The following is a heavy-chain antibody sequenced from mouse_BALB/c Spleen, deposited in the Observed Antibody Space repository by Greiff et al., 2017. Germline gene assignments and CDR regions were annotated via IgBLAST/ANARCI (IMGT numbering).Heavy chain of an antibody. D-gene: IGHD1-1*01. CDR2: IYPYNGGT. CDR1: GYSFTDYN. CDR3: APTTDYAMDY. J-gene: IGHJ4*01. Sequence: EVQLQQSGPELVKPGASVKVSCKASGYSFTDYNMYWVKQSHGKSLEWIGYIYPYNGGTGYNQKFKSKATLTVDNSSSTAYMELRSLTSEDSAVYYCAPTTDYAMDYWGQGTSVTVSS. V-gene: IGHV1S29*02.